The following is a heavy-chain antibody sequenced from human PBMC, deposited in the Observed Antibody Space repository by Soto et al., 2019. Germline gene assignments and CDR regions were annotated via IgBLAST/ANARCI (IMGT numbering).Heavy chain of an antibody. V-gene: IGHV3-33*01. CDR1: GFTFSSYG. Sequence: GGSLRLSCAASGFTFSSYGMHWVRQAPGKGLEWVAVIWYDGSNKYYADSVKGRFTISRDNSKNTLYLQMNSLRAEDTAVYYCARVGEVAAPVEVVLGGYGMDVWGQGTTVTVSS. CDR2: IWYDGSNK. CDR3: ARVGEVAAPVEVVLGGYGMDV. J-gene: IGHJ6*02. D-gene: IGHD2-15*01.